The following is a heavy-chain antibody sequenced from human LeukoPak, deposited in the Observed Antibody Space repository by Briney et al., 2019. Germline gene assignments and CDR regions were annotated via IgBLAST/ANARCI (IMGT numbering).Heavy chain of an antibody. Sequence: PGGSLRLSCAASGFTFDDYGMSWVRQAPGKGLEWVSGINWNGGNTGYADSVKGRFTISRDNAKNSLYLQMNSLRAEDTALYYCARTQYYDFWSGYYTDAFDIWGQGTMVTVSS. J-gene: IGHJ3*02. CDR1: GFTFDDYG. V-gene: IGHV3-20*04. CDR3: ARTQYYDFWSGYYTDAFDI. CDR2: INWNGGNT. D-gene: IGHD3-3*01.